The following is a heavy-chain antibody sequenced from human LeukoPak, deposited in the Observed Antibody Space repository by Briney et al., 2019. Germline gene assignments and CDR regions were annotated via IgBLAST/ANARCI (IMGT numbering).Heavy chain of an antibody. Sequence: GESLKTSCKGSGYSFTSYWIGWVRQMPGKGLEWMGIIYPGDSDTRYSPSFQGQVTISADKSISTAYLQWSSLKASDTAMYYCARGHFPSYTSFDHWGQGTLATVSS. J-gene: IGHJ4*02. CDR2: IYPGDSDT. CDR1: GYSFTSYW. CDR3: ARGHFPSYTSFDH. V-gene: IGHV5-51*01. D-gene: IGHD3-16*02.